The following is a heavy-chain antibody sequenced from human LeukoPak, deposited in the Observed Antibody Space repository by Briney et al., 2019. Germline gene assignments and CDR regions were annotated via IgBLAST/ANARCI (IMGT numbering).Heavy chain of an antibody. J-gene: IGHJ4*02. CDR2: IYYSGST. CDR1: GGSFTSYY. D-gene: IGHD6-13*01. Sequence: PSETLSLPCTVSGGSFTSYYWNWIRQPPGKGLDWIGYIYYSGSTNYNPSLNSRVTISVDTSRNQFSLKLSAVTAADTAVYYCARLSTSYTSSTFEYWGQGILVTVSP. V-gene: IGHV4-59*08. CDR3: ARLSTSYTSSTFEY.